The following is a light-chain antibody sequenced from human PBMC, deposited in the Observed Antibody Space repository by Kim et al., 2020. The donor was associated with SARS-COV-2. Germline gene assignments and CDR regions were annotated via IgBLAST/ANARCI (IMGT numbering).Light chain of an antibody. CDR3: QQYNDWTTN. CDR2: GAS. V-gene: IGKV3-15*01. Sequence: VSPGGRDALACRASESVSSKLASYKQKPGKTNRLLIYGASTRANGIPARFSRSGSGTEFTLTINSLQPEDFAIYYWQQYNDWTTNFGQGTKMDIK. J-gene: IGKJ1*01. CDR1: ESVSSK.